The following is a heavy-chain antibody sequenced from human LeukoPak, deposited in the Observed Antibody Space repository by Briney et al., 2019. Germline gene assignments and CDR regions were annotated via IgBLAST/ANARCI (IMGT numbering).Heavy chain of an antibody. V-gene: IGHV4-39*07. Sequence: SETLSLTCSVSGGSISSSSHHWGWTRQPPGKGLEWIGSIYYSGNTYYNPSLESRLTISVDTSKNQFSLKLNSVTAADTAVYYCARLIVGTPGDYWGQGTLVTVSS. J-gene: IGHJ4*02. CDR1: GGSISSSSHH. CDR3: ARLIVGTPGDY. D-gene: IGHD1-26*01. CDR2: IYYSGNT.